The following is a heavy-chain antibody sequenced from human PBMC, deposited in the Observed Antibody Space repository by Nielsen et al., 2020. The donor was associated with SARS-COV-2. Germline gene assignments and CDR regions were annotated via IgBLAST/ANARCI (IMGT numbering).Heavy chain of an antibody. CDR2: IGAYNGNT. CDR3: ARGPHVVVVAATAYYYYYGMDV. CDR1: GYTFTSYG. Sequence: ASVKVSCKASGYTFTSYGISWVRQAPGQGLEWMGWIGAYNGNTNYAQKLQGRVTMTTDTSTSTAYMELRSLRSDDTAVYYCARGPHVVVVAATAYYYYYGMDVWGQGTTVTVSS. D-gene: IGHD2-15*01. V-gene: IGHV1-18*01. J-gene: IGHJ6*02.